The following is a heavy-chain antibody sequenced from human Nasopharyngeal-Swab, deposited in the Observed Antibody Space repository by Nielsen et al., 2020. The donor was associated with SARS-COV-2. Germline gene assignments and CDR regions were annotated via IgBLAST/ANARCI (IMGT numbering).Heavy chain of an antibody. J-gene: IGHJ4*02. D-gene: IGHD2-2*01. CDR1: GFTFTPFS. Sequence: GESLKISCAASGFTFTPFSMNWVRQAPGKGLEWLSYISVSSLTTYYADSVKGRFTISRDNAKNTLYLQINSLRVEDTAVYYCARWRGSTTWYFDYWGQGTLVTVSS. CDR2: ISVSSLTT. CDR3: ARWRGSTTWYFDY. V-gene: IGHV3-48*04.